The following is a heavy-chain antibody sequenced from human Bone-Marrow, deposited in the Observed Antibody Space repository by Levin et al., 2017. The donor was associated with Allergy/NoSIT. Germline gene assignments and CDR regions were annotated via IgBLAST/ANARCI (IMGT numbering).Heavy chain of an antibody. Sequence: GGSLRLSCAASGFTFSNAWMSWVRQAPGKGLEWVGRIKSKTDGGTTDYAAPVKGRFTISRDDSKNTLYLQMNSLKTEDTAVYYCTTVLVGYGDTDIRVRSFDPWGQGTLVTVSS. D-gene: IGHD4-17*01. V-gene: IGHV3-15*01. CDR3: TTVLVGYGDTDIRVRSFDP. J-gene: IGHJ5*02. CDR1: GFTFSNAW. CDR2: IKSKTDGGTT.